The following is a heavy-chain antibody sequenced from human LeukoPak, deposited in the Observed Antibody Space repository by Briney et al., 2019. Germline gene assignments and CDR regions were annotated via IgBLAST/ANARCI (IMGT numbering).Heavy chain of an antibody. CDR2: IDGSSGST. J-gene: IGHJ4*02. CDR1: GFAISSYV. V-gene: IGHV3-23*01. D-gene: IGHD2-15*01. CDR3: AKGSGASRPYYFDY. Sequence: GGSLRLSCAASGFAISSYVMSWVRQAPGKGLEWVSAIDGSSGSTYYADSVKGRFTISRDNSKNTLYLQMNSLRAEDTAVYYCAKGSGASRPYYFDYGGQGTLVTVSS.